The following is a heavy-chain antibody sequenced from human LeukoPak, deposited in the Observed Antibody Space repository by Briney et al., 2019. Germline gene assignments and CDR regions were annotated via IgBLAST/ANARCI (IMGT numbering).Heavy chain of an antibody. Sequence: GGSLRLSCAASGFTFSDYYMSWIRQAPGKGLEGVSYISSSSSYTNYADSVKGRFTISRDNAKNSLYLQMNSLRAEDTAVYYCARYYYDSSGYYNWFDPWGQGTLVTVSS. CDR1: GFTFSDYY. J-gene: IGHJ5*02. D-gene: IGHD3-22*01. CDR3: ARYYYDSSGYYNWFDP. V-gene: IGHV3-11*06. CDR2: ISSSSSYT.